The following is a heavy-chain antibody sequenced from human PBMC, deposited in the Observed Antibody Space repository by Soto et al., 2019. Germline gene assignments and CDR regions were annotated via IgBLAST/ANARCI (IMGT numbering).Heavy chain of an antibody. V-gene: IGHV1-69*01. CDR1: GGTFSSYA. CDR3: SRIPLRDSSGYYLYYFDY. CDR2: IIPIFGTA. Sequence: QVQLVQSGAEVKKPGSSVKVSCKASGGTFSSYAISWVRQAPGQGLEWMGGIIPIFGTANYAQKFQGRVTITAEQSTSKAYMELSRLRSEDTAVYYWSRIPLRDSSGYYLYYFDYWGQGTLVTVSS. J-gene: IGHJ4*02. D-gene: IGHD3-22*01.